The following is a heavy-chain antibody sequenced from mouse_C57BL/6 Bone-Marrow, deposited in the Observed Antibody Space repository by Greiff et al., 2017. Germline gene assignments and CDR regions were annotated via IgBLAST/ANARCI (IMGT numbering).Heavy chain of an antibody. CDR3: TLIAN. CDR2: VDPENGDT. J-gene: IGHJ3*01. V-gene: IGHV14-4*01. Sequence: EVQLLESGAELVRPGASVKLSCTASGFNIKDSYIHWVKQRPEQGLEWIGWVDPENGDTEYASKFQGKDTITADTSSNTAYLQLSSLSSGYGAVDYCTLIANWGYGNLVTVSA. CDR1: GFNIKDSY.